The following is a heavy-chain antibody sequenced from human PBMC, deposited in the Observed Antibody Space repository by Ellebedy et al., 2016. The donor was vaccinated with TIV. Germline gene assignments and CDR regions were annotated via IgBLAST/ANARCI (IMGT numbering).Heavy chain of an antibody. Sequence: AASVKVSCKASDYTSSNYDISWVRQAPGQGLEWMGWINANNGSTMYAQKFQGRVTLTTDASTRTAYMELRSLRSDDTAVYYCVTAQHDYWGQGTLVTVSS. CDR2: INANNGST. CDR3: VTAQHDY. CDR1: DYTSSNYD. V-gene: IGHV1-18*04. J-gene: IGHJ4*02.